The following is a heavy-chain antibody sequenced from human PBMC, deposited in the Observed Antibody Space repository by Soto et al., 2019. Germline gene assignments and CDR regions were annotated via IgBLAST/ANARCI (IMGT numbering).Heavy chain of an antibody. D-gene: IGHD6-13*01. CDR1: EITFSRYA. J-gene: IGHJ5*02. CDR3: AKGQYSSSSGCFDP. Sequence: GGSLRLSCAASEITFSRYAMSWVRQAPGKGLQWVSTINDSGDSTYYADSVKGRFTISRDNSKNTLYLQMNSLRADDTAVFYCAKGQYSSSSGCFDPWGQGTMVTVSS. CDR2: INDSGDST. V-gene: IGHV3-23*01.